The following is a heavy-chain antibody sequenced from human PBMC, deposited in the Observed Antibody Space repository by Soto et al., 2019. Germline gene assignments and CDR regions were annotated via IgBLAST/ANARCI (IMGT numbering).Heavy chain of an antibody. CDR2: ISGSGGST. Sequence: PGGSLRLSCAASGFTFISYAMSWVRQAPWKGLEWVSAISGSGGSTYYADSVKGRFTISRDNSKNTLYLQMNSLRAEDTAVYYCATTTIFGVVILPKSTFDYWGQGTLVTVSS. D-gene: IGHD3-3*01. CDR1: GFTFISYA. J-gene: IGHJ4*02. V-gene: IGHV3-23*01. CDR3: ATTTIFGVVILPKSTFDY.